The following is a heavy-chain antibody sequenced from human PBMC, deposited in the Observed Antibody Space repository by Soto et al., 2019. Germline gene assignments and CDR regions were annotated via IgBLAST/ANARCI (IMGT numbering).Heavy chain of an antibody. Sequence: PXGSLGLSFAASEFTVSDYEINWVRQAPGKGLEWVSYISSSGTTIYYSDPVKGRFTISRDNAQNSLYLQMNSLRAEDTAVYYCARGSVAVKGADLWNYYAMDVWGQGTTVTVSS. CDR1: EFTVSDYE. CDR3: ARGSVAVKGADLWNYYAMDV. D-gene: IGHD2-2*01. CDR2: ISSSGTTI. J-gene: IGHJ6*02. V-gene: IGHV3-48*03.